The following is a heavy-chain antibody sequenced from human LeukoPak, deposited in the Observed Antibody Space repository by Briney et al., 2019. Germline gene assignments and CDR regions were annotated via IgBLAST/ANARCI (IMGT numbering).Heavy chain of an antibody. CDR3: ARGPSDYGDYLFDY. CDR1: GGSISSSNW. CDR2: IYHSGST. Sequence: SETLSLTCAVSGGSISSSNWWSWVRQPPGKGLEWIGEIYHSGSTNYNPSLKSRVALSVDKSKNQFSLKLSSVTAADTAVYYCARGPSDYGDYLFDYWGQGTLVTVSS. J-gene: IGHJ4*02. D-gene: IGHD4-17*01. V-gene: IGHV4-4*02.